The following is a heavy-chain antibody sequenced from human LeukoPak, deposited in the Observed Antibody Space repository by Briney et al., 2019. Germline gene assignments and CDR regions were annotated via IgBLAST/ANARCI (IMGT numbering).Heavy chain of an antibody. CDR1: GGPDSSYY. CDR3: ARHGTISSESYFDY. V-gene: IGHV4-59*08. J-gene: IGHJ4*02. D-gene: IGHD1-14*01. Sequence: SEPLSLTCSVSGGPDSSYYWSWIRQSPGKGLEWIGYIHNSGRTNYNPSLKSRVTGFVDPSKNQVSLRLSSVTAADTAVYYCARHGTISSESYFDYWGQGALVTVSS. CDR2: IHNSGRT.